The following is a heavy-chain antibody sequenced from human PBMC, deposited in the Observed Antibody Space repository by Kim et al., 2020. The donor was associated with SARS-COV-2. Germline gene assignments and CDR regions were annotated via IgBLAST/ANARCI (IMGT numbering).Heavy chain of an antibody. D-gene: IGHD1-7*01. J-gene: IGHJ4*02. CDR2: IKSKTDGGTT. CDR1: GFTFSNAW. CDR3: TTDGLWYNWNYYNHPFDY. Sequence: GGSLRLSCAASGFTFSNAWMSWVRQAPGKGLEWVGRIKSKTDGGTTDYAAPVKGRFTISRDDSKNTLYLQMNSLKTEDTAVYYCTTDGLWYNWNYYNHPFDYWGQGTLVTVSS. V-gene: IGHV3-15*01.